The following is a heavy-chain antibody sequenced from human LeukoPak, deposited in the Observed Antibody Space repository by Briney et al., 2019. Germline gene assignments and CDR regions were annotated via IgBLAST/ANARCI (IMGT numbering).Heavy chain of an antibody. CDR3: ARRRSVITMVRGVITTHFDY. J-gene: IGHJ4*02. CDR2: INHSGST. V-gene: IGHV4-34*01. Sequence: PSETLSLTCAVYGGSFSGYYWSWIRHPPGKGLEWIGEINHSGSTNYNPSLKSRVTISVDTSKNQFSLKLSAVTAADTAVYYCARRRSVITMVRGVITTHFDYWGQGTLVTVSS. CDR1: GGSFSGYY. D-gene: IGHD3-10*01.